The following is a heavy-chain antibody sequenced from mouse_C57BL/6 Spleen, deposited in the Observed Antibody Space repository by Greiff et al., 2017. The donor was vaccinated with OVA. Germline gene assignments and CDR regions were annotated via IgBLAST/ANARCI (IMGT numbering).Heavy chain of an antibody. CDR3: AKGQLRLRAWFAY. CDR1: GYTFTSYW. Sequence: QVQLKQPGAELVKPGASVKMSCKASGYTFTSYWITWVKQRPGQGLEWIGDIYPGSGSTNYNEKFKSKAPLTVDTSSSTAYMQLSSLTSEDSAVYYCAKGQLRLRAWFAYWGQGTLVTVSA. CDR2: IYPGSGST. V-gene: IGHV1-55*01. D-gene: IGHD3-2*02. J-gene: IGHJ3*01.